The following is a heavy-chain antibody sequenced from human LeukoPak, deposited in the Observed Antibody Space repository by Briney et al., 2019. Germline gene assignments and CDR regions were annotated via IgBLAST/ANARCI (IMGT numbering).Heavy chain of an antibody. CDR3: ARRSYGGKDFDY. J-gene: IGHJ4*02. Sequence: GESLKISCQGSGYIFTSYWITWVRQLPGKGLEWMGIIYPGDSDTKYSPSFQGQVTISADKSISTAYLQWSSLKASDTAMYYCARRSYGGKDFDYWGQGTLVTVSS. V-gene: IGHV5-51*01. D-gene: IGHD4-23*01. CDR2: IYPGDSDT. CDR1: GYIFTSYW.